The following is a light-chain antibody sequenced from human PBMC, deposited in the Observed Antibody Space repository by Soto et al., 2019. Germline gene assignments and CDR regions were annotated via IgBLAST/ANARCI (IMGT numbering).Light chain of an antibody. CDR3: QQYENLPT. CDR1: QSIYNW. J-gene: IGKJ5*01. CDR2: DAS. V-gene: IGKV1-5*01. Sequence: DIQMTQSPSTLSASVGDRVTITCRASQSIYNWLAWYQQKPGKAPKLLIYDASSLQSGVPSRFRGSGSGTDFTFTISRLQPEDIATYYCQQYENLPTFGQGTRLEIK.